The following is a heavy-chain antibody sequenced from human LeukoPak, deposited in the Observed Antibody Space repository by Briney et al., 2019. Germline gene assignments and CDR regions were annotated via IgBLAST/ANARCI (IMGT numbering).Heavy chain of an antibody. CDR1: GFTFSSYS. CDR2: IISSSSYI. D-gene: IGHD2-2*01. Sequence: GGSLRLSCAASGFTFSSYSMNWVRQAPGKGLEWVSSIISSSSYIYYADSVKGRFTSSRDNAKNSLYLQMNSLRAEDTAVYYCARVVVVPAASGDWFDPWGQGTLVTVSS. J-gene: IGHJ5*02. V-gene: IGHV3-21*01. CDR3: ARVVVVPAASGDWFDP.